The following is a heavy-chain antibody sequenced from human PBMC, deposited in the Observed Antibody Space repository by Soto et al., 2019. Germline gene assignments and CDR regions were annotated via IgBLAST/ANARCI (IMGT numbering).Heavy chain of an antibody. V-gene: IGHV1-2*02. J-gene: IGHJ6*02. D-gene: IGHD2-15*01. CDR3: ARDRRDCSGGSCYPTHYYYYGMDV. CDR1: GYTFTGYY. Sequence: GASVKVSCKSSGYTFTGYYMHWVRQAPGQGLEWMGWINPNSGGTNYAQKFQGRVTMTRDTSISTAYMELSRLRSDDTAVYYCARDRRDCSGGSCYPTHYYYYGMDVWGQGTTVTVSS. CDR2: INPNSGGT.